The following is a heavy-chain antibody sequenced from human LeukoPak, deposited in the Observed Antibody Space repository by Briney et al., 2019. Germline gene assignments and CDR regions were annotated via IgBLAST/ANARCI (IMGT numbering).Heavy chain of an antibody. V-gene: IGHV1-2*02. CDR2: ISPNSGGT. CDR3: ARRETGSYCSGGSCYSAWFDP. Sequence: GASVKVSCKASGYTFTGYYMHWVRQAPGQGLEWMGWISPNSGGTNYAQKFQGRVTMTRDTSISTAYMELSRLRSDDTAVYYCARRETGSYCSGGSCYSAWFDPWGQGTLVTVSS. D-gene: IGHD2-15*01. CDR1: GYTFTGYY. J-gene: IGHJ5*02.